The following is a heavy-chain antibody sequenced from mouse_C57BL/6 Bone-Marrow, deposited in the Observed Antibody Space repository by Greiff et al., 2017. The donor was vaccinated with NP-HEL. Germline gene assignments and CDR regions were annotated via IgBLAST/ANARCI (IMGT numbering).Heavy chain of an antibody. CDR3: ARYDYPWFAY. Sequence: QVQLKQPGAELVRPGSSVKLSCKASGYTFTSYWMHWVKQRPIQGLEWIGNIDPSDSETHYNQKFKDKATLTVDKSSSTAYMQLSSLTSEDSAVYYCARYDYPWFAYWGQGTLVTVSA. V-gene: IGHV1-52*01. CDR1: GYTFTSYW. J-gene: IGHJ3*01. CDR2: IDPSDSET. D-gene: IGHD2-4*01.